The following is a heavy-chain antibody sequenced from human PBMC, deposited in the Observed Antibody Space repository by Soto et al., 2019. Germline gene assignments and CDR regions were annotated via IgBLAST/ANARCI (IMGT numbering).Heavy chain of an antibody. Sequence: EVQLVESGGGSVQPGRSLRLSCVASGFTFESYAMHWVRQVPGKGLEWVSGISWNSGSIGYEDSVKGRFTISRDNAQKSLYLEMNRMRVEYTAFYYCVKDIHEQWLVSHFEYWGQGARVTVSS. J-gene: IGHJ4*02. CDR3: VKDIHEQWLVSHFEY. D-gene: IGHD6-19*01. CDR2: ISWNSGSI. CDR1: GFTFESYA. V-gene: IGHV3-9*01.